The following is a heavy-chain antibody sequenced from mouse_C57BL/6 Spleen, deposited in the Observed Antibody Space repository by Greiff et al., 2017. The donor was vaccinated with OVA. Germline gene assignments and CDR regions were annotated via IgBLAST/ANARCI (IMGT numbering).Heavy chain of an antibody. V-gene: IGHV2-3*01. CDR3: AKEGDAMDY. CDR1: GFSLTSSG. Sequence: VKVVESGPGLVAPSQSLSITCTVSGFSLTSSGVSWVRQPQVKGLEWLGVIWGDGSTNYHSALISRLSISKYNSKSQVFLKLNSLQTDDTDTYYCAKEGDAMDYWGQGTSVTVAS. CDR2: IWGDGST. J-gene: IGHJ4*01.